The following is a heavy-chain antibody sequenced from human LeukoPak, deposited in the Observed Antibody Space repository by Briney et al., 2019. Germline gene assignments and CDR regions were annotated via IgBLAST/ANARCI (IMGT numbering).Heavy chain of an antibody. V-gene: IGHV1-69*04. CDR1: GGTFSSYA. CDR2: IIPIFGIA. D-gene: IGHD4-23*01. Sequence: ASVEVSCKASGGTFSSYAISWVRQAPGQGLEWMGRIIPIFGIANYAQKFQGRVTITADKSTSTAYMELSSLRSEDTAVYYCARDNDYGGNWVDYWGQGTLVTVSS. J-gene: IGHJ4*02. CDR3: ARDNDYGGNWVDY.